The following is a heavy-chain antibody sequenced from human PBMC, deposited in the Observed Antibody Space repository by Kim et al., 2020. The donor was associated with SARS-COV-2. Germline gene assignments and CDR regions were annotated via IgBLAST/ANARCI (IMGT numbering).Heavy chain of an antibody. J-gene: IGHJ4*02. CDR3: AKSPGILSGTYRYGLDL. Sequence: SVTGRFPVSRDNAKKSMYLQMDSLRPEDTALYYCAKSPGILSGTYRYGLDLWGQGTLVTVSS. V-gene: IGHV3-9*01. D-gene: IGHD3-16*02.